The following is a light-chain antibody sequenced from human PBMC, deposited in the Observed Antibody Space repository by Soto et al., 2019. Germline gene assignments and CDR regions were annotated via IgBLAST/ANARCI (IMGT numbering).Light chain of an antibody. CDR2: DVS. CDR3: QQFNTYPIT. J-gene: IGKJ5*01. V-gene: IGKV1-13*02. CDR1: QDIRGA. Sequence: IQLTQSPSSLSASVGDRVTITCRASQDIRGALAWYQQKPGKAPKFLIFDVSTLQSGVPSRFSGSGSGTDFTLTISSLQPEDFGTYYCQQFNTYPITFGQGTRLEIK.